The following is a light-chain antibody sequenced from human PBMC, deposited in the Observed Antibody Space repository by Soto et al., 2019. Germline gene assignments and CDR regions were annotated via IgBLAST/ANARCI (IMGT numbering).Light chain of an antibody. Sequence: QSVLTQPASVSGSPGQSTTISCTGTSSDVGHPYNYVSWYQQYPGKAPKLLIFKVNNRPSGISGRFSGSKSGNMASLTISGLQAEDEGDYYCMSFVESTSTHWVLGGGTKVTVL. V-gene: IGLV2-14*01. CDR2: KVN. CDR3: MSFVESTSTHWV. J-gene: IGLJ3*02. CDR1: SSDVGHPYNY.